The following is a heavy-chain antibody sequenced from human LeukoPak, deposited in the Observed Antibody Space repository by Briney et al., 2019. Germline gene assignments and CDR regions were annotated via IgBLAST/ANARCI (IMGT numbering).Heavy chain of an antibody. Sequence: PGGSLRLSCAASGFTFSSYGMHWVRQAPGKGLEWVAVISYDGSNKYYADSVKGRFTISRDNSKNTLYLQMNSLRAEDTAVYYCATVRYSSGWYDYWGQGTLVTVSS. CDR1: GFTFSSYG. V-gene: IGHV3-30*03. J-gene: IGHJ4*02. CDR3: ATVRYSSGWYDY. CDR2: ISYDGSNK. D-gene: IGHD6-19*01.